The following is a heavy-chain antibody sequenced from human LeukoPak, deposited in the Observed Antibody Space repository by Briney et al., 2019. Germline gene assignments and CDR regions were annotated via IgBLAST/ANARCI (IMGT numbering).Heavy chain of an antibody. J-gene: IGHJ4*02. V-gene: IGHV3-21*01. CDR3: ARGTRWLQFRVFDY. Sequence: GGSLRLSCAASGFTFSNAWMSWVRQAPGKGLEWVSAISGSGGSTYYADSVKGRFTISRDNAKNSLYLQMNSLRAEDTAVYYCARGTRWLQFRVFDYWGQGTLVTVSS. D-gene: IGHD5-24*01. CDR2: ISGSGGST. CDR1: GFTFSNAW.